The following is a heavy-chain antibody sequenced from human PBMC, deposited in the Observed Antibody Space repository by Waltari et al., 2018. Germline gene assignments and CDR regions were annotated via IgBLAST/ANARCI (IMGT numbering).Heavy chain of an antibody. Sequence: QVQLVQSGAEVKKPGAAVTVSCKASEDTFNGYYIQWVRQAPGQGLEWMGLINPNSGDKNYGAKFRGRVTMTRDTSIHTAYMELSRLRSDDTAIYFCARAIGWEQIDYWGQGTLVTVSS. J-gene: IGHJ4*02. CDR3: ARAIGWEQIDY. CDR1: EDTFNGYY. CDR2: INPNSGDK. V-gene: IGHV1-2*02. D-gene: IGHD1-26*01.